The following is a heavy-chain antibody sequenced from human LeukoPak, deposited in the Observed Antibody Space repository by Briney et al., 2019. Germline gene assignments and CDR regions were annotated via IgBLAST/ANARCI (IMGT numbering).Heavy chain of an antibody. D-gene: IGHD4-17*01. J-gene: IGHJ4*02. CDR3: AKDPTVTTDFDY. Sequence: VSAISGSGGSTYYADSVRGRFTISRDNSKNTLYLQMNSLRAEDTAVYYCAKDPTVTTDFDYWGQGTLVTVSS. CDR2: ISGSGGST. V-gene: IGHV3-23*01.